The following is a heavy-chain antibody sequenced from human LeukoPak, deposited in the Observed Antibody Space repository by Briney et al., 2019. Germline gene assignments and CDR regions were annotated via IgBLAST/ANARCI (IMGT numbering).Heavy chain of an antibody. V-gene: IGHV3-21*01. CDR3: SVAGTVDY. CDR1: GFTFSTYN. D-gene: IGHD6-19*01. J-gene: IGHJ4*02. CDR2: ISSSSTYI. Sequence: GGSLRLSCAASGFTFSTYNMNWVRQAPGKGLEWVSSISSSSTYISYADSVKGRFTISRDNAKNTLYLQMNSLRAEDTAVYYCSVAGTVDYWGQGTLVTVSS.